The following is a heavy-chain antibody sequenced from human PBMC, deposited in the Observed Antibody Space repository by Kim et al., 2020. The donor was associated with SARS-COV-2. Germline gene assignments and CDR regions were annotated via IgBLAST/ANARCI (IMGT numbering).Heavy chain of an antibody. J-gene: IGHJ3*02. V-gene: IGHV3-66*02. CDR2: IYSGGST. D-gene: IGHD3-22*01. CDR3: ARSRAGGSGYYFFEWYAFDI. CDR1: GFTVSSNY. Sequence: GGSLRLSCAASGFTVSSNYMSWVRQAPGKGLEWVSVIYSGGSTYYADSVKGRFTISRDNSKNTLYLQMNSLRAEDTAVYYCARSRAGGSGYYFFEWYAFDIWGQGTMVTVSS.